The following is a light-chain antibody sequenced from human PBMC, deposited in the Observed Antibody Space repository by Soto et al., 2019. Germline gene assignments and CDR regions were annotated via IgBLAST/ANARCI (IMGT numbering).Light chain of an antibody. J-gene: IGKJ2*01. CDR1: QSVRSSY. V-gene: IGKV3-20*01. Sequence: EIVLTQSPGTLSLSPGERATLSCRASQSVRSSYLAWYQQKPGQAPRLLIYGASSRATGIPDGFSGSGSGTDFTLTITRLEPEDFAMYYCQQYGSSPYTFGQGTKLEIK. CDR2: GAS. CDR3: QQYGSSPYT.